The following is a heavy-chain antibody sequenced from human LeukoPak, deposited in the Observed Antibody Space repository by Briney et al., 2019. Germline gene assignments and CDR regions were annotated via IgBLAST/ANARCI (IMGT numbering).Heavy chain of an antibody. V-gene: IGHV1-46*01. CDR1: GYTFTSYY. J-gene: IGHJ4*02. CDR3: ARVDGSPGVIDY. Sequence: GASVKXSCKASGYTFTSYYMXXXXXXPGQXXXXMGXXXXXGGSTSXAXXXXXXXXMXXXXSTSTVYMELSSLRSEDTAVYYCARVDGSPGVIDYWGQGTLVTVSS. CDR2: XXXXGGST. D-gene: IGHD5-24*01.